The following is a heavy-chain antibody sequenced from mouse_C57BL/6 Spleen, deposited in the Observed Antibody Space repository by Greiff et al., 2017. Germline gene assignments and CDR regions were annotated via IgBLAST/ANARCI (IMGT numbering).Heavy chain of an antibody. CDR1: GYAFSSSW. D-gene: IGHD2-2*01. V-gene: IGHV1-82*01. J-gene: IGHJ2*01. CDR3: ARSLLWVRRDYLDD. Sequence: VQLQQSGPELVKPGASVKISCKASGYAFSSSWMNWVKQRPGKGLEWIGRIYPGDGDTNYNGKFKGKATLTADTSSSTAYMQLSSLTSEDSAVYFCARSLLWVRRDYLDDWGQGTTLTVSS. CDR2: IYPGDGDT.